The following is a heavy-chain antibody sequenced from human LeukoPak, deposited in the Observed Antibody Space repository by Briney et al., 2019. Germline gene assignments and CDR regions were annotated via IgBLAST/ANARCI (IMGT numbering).Heavy chain of an antibody. J-gene: IGHJ4*02. D-gene: IGHD3-16*01. CDR1: GFTFSSFW. Sequence: GGSLRLSCAASGFTFSSFWIYWVRHAPGKGLVWVSRINSDGSETMYADSVKGQFTISRDNAKNTLYLEMNTLRAEDTAVYYCARVRMGDDFNPFDYWGQGTLVTVSS. CDR2: INSDGSET. CDR3: ARVRMGDDFNPFDY. V-gene: IGHV3-74*03.